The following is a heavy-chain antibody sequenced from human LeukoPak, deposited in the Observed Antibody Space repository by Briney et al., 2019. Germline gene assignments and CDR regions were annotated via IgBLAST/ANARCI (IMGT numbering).Heavy chain of an antibody. CDR1: GGSFSGYY. CDR3: ARGYSSGWYPVYYYYGMDV. Sequence: SETLSLTCAVYGGSFSGYYWSWIRQPPGKGLEWIGEINHSGSTNYNPSLKSRVTISVDTSKNQFSLKLSSVTAADTAVYYCARGYSSGWYPVYYYYGMDVWGQGTTVTVSS. J-gene: IGHJ6*02. V-gene: IGHV4-34*01. D-gene: IGHD6-19*01. CDR2: INHSGST.